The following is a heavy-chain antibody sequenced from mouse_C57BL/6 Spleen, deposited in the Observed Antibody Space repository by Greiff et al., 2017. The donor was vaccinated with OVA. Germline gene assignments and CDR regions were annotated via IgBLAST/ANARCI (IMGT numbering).Heavy chain of an antibody. D-gene: IGHD1-3*01. J-gene: IGHJ2*01. V-gene: IGHV5-17*01. CDR2: ISSGSSTI. Sequence: EVKLVESGGGLVKPGGSLKLSCAASGFTFSDYGMHWVRQAPEKGLEWVAYISSGSSTIYYADTVKGRFTISRDNAKNTLFLQMSSLRSEDTAMYYCAREDNGSGFDYWGQGTTLTVTS. CDR1: GFTFSDYG. CDR3: AREDNGSGFDY.